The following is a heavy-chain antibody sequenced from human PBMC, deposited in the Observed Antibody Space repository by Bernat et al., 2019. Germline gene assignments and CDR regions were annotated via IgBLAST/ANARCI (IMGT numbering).Heavy chain of an antibody. V-gene: IGHV3-64*01. D-gene: IGHD5-12*01. CDR3: AGDKDGGYAFDH. CDR1: GFMFTKFA. Sequence: EVDLVESGGTLVQPGGSLRLSCAAPGFMFTKFAMHWVLQAPGKGPDYPSSFLGSDDSTHYATSVKGRFIISRDNSKNTLYLDMGSLRPDDMAVYYCAGDKDGGYAFDHWGQGTLVTVSS. J-gene: IGHJ4*02. CDR2: FLGSDDST.